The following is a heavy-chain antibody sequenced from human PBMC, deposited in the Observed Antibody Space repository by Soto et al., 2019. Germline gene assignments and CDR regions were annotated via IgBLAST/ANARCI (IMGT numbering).Heavy chain of an antibody. CDR1: GFTFSSYS. V-gene: IGHV3-48*01. D-gene: IGHD3-22*01. CDR2: ISSSSSTI. J-gene: IGHJ4*02. Sequence: LRLSCAASGFTFSSYSMNWVRQAPGKGLEWVSYISSSSSTIYYADSVKGRFTISRDNAKNSLYLQMNSLRAEDTAVYYCARRYYYDSSGSLLDYWGQGTLVTVSS. CDR3: ARRYYYDSSGSLLDY.